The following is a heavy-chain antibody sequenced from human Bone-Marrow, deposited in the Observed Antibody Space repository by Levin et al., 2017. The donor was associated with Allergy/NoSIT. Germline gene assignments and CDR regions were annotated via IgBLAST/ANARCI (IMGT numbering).Heavy chain of an antibody. CDR2: ISYDGSNK. V-gene: IGHV3-30*18. J-gene: IGHJ4*02. CDR3: AKRVNYDSSGYYGIDY. D-gene: IGHD3-22*01. Sequence: GGSLRLSCAASGFTFSSYGMHWVRQAPGKGLEWVAVISYDGSNKYYADSVKGRFTISRDNSKNTLYLQMNSLRAEDTAVYYCAKRVNYDSSGYYGIDYWGQGTLVTVSS. CDR1: GFTFSSYG.